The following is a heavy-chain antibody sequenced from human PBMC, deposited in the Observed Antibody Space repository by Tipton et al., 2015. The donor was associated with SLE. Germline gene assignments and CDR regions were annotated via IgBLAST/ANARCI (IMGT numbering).Heavy chain of an antibody. D-gene: IGHD1-7*01. CDR2: ISSSSTTI. CDR3: ARDLGTGTTFAFDI. CDR1: GFTFSTYN. V-gene: IGHV3-48*01. J-gene: IGHJ3*02. Sequence: SLRLSCAASGFTFSTYNMNWVRQAPGKGLEWVSYISSSSTTIYYADSVKGRFTISRDNAKNPLYLQMNSLRAEDTAVYYCARDLGTGTTFAFDIWGQGTMVTVSS.